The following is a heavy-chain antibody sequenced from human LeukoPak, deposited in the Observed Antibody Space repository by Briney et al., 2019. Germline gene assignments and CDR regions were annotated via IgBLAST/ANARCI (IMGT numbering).Heavy chain of an antibody. CDR1: GYTFTCYY. D-gene: IGHD3-22*01. V-gene: IGHV1-2*02. J-gene: IGHJ3*02. Sequence: ASVKVSCKASGYTFTCYYMHWVRQAPGQGLEWMGWINPNSGGTNYAQKFQGRVTMTRDTSISTAYMELSRLRSDDTAVYYCASSMIVAYDAFDIWGQGTMVTVSS. CDR3: ASSMIVAYDAFDI. CDR2: INPNSGGT.